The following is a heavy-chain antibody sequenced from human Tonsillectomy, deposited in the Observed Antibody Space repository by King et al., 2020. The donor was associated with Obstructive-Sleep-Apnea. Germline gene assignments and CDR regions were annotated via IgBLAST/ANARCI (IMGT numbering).Heavy chain of an antibody. CDR3: AHRRGWTYYFDY. CDR2: LYWDDYK. J-gene: IGHJ4*02. V-gene: IGHV2-5*02. Sequence: ITLKESGPTLVKPTQTLTLTCTFSGFSLSTSGVGVGWILQPPGKALEWLALLYWDDYKPYIPYLKSRLTITKDTSKNQVALTMTNMDPVDTATYYCAHRRGWTYYFDYWGQGTLVAVSS. D-gene: IGHD3/OR15-3a*01. CDR1: GFSLSTSGVG.